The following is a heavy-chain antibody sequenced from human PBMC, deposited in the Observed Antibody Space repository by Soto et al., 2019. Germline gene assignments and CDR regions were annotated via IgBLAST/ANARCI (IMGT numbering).Heavy chain of an antibody. V-gene: IGHV1-69*13. CDR2: IIPIFGTA. CDR1: GAPFSSYA. D-gene: IGHD5-18*01. J-gene: IGHJ4*02. CDR3: ARVSNVDTAMVMGTYYCDY. Sequence: SEKVSCKASGAPFSSYAISWVRQAPGQGLEWMGGIIPIFGTANYAQKFQGRVTITADESTSTAYMELSSLRSEDTAVYYCARVSNVDTAMVMGTYYCDYWGQGTLVTVSS.